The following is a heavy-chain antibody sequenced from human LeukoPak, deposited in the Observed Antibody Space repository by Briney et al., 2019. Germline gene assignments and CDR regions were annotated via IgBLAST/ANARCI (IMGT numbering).Heavy chain of an antibody. J-gene: IGHJ4*02. CDR3: AREGRFQSFDY. Sequence: SGGSLRLSCAASGFSVGSNYMSWVRQAPGKGLEWVSVIYTGGTTHYAESVMGRFTISRDDSHNTVHLHMSGLRAEDTAVCYCAREGRFQSFDYWGQGTLVAVSS. V-gene: IGHV3-53*01. CDR1: GFSVGSNY. CDR2: IYTGGTT.